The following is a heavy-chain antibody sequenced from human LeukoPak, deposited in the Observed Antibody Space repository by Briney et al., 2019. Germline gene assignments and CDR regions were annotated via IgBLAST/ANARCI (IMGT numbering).Heavy chain of an antibody. Sequence: PGGSLRLSCAASGFTFSSYSMNWVRQAPGNGLEWLSYISSSSSTIYYADSVKGRFTISRDDAKNSLYLQMNSLRGEDTAVYYCAREAPGAHNHFDYWGQGTLVTVSS. CDR3: AREAPGAHNHFDY. CDR2: ISSSSSTI. J-gene: IGHJ4*02. CDR1: GFTFSSYS. V-gene: IGHV3-48*01. D-gene: IGHD1-26*01.